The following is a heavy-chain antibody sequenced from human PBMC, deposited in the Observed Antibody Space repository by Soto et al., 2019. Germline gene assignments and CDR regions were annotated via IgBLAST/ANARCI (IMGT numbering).Heavy chain of an antibody. CDR3: ARGYYGSEGTEYFQH. CDR2: SNSDASST. V-gene: IGHV3-74*03. CDR1: GFPFSAYW. D-gene: IGHD3-10*01. J-gene: IGHJ1*01. Sequence: EVQLVESGGGLVQPGWSLRLSCTASGFPFSAYWMHWVRQAPGKGLVWISRSNSDASSTTYADSAKGRFTISRDNAENTMFLQLNSLRVDDTAVYYCARGYYGSEGTEYFQHWGRGTLVTVSS.